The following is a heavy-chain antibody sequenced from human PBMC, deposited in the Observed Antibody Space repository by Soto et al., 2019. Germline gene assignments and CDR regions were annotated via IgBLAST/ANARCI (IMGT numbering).Heavy chain of an antibody. CDR2: INHIGST. D-gene: IGHD4-4*01. V-gene: IGHV4-34*01. CDR3: ARVGPHTVTTFYDY. J-gene: IGHJ4*02. CDR1: SASFSSHY. Sequence: PSETLSLTCAAYSASFSSHYWIWIRQSPGKGLEWIGEINHIGSTSYNPSLKSRVTISVDSSKNQFSLEVRSVTAADTSVYYCARVGPHTVTTFYDYLGQGVAVTVSS.